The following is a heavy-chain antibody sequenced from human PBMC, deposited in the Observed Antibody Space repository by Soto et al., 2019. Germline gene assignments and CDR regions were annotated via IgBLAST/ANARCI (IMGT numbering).Heavy chain of an antibody. CDR3: AKDRGAMQGYYYGMDV. CDR1: GVTVCSYA. CDR2: ISGSGGST. Sequence: SPRICCAACGVTVCSYAMGGVRQEPGKGLEWVSAISGSGGSTYYADSVKGRFTISRDNSKNTLYLQMNSLRAEDTAVYYCAKDRGAMQGYYYGMDVWGQGTTVTVSS. D-gene: IGHD3-10*01. V-gene: IGHV3-23*01. J-gene: IGHJ6*02.